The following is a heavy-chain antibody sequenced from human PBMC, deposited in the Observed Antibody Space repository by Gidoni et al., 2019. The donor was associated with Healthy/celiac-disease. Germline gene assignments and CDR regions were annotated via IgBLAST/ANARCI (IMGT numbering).Heavy chain of an antibody. CDR2: ISSSSSTI. D-gene: IGHD2-15*01. Sequence: EVQLVESGGGLVQPGGSLRLSCAASGFPFISYSMHWVRQAPGKGLEWVSYISSSSSTIYYADSVKGRFTSSRDNAKNSLYLQMNSLRDEDTAVYYCAREGVNCSGGSCYSEADYYMDVWGKGTTVTVSS. V-gene: IGHV3-48*02. CDR3: AREGVNCSGGSCYSEADYYMDV. J-gene: IGHJ6*03. CDR1: GFPFISYS.